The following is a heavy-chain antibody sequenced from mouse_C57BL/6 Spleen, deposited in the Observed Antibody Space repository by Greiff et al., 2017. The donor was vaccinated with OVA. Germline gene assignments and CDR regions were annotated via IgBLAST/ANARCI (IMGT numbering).Heavy chain of an antibody. J-gene: IGHJ2*01. CDR2: IWRGGST. CDR3: AKNYPNYGNYVGYFDD. CDR1: GFSLTSYG. V-gene: IGHV2-5*01. D-gene: IGHD2-1*01. Sequence: VKLVESGPGLVQPSQSLSITCTVSGFSLTSYGVHWVRQSPGKGLEWLGVIWRGGSTDYNAAFMSRLSIPKDTSKSQVFFKMNSLQADDTAIYYCAKNYPNYGNYVGYFDDWGQGTTLTVSS.